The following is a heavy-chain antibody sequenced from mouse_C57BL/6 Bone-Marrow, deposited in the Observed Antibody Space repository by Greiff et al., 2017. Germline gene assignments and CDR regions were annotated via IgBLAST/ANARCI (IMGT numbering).Heavy chain of an antibody. Sequence: QVHVKQSGAELVRPGASVKLSCKASGYTFTDYYINWVKQRPGQGLEWIARIYPGSGNTYYNEKFKGKATLTAEKSSSTAYMQLSSLTSEDSAVYFGAREAWGWLPAWFAYWGQGTLVTVSA. CDR3: AREAWGWLPAWFAY. V-gene: IGHV1-76*01. D-gene: IGHD2-3*01. CDR1: GYTFTDYY. CDR2: IYPGSGNT. J-gene: IGHJ3*01.